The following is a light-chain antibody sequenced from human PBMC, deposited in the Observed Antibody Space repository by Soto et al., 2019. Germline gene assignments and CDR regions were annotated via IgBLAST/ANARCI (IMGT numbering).Light chain of an antibody. J-gene: IGKJ4*01. CDR3: QQTYSPLLT. CDR2: AAS. V-gene: IGKV1-39*01. Sequence: DIEMTQSPSSLSASVGDRITITCRASQTISTYLNWFQQKPGKAPNLLIFAASNLQSGVPSRSSGSGSGTDFTLAINGLQPEDSSTYYCQQTYSPLLTCGGRTKVEV. CDR1: QTISTY.